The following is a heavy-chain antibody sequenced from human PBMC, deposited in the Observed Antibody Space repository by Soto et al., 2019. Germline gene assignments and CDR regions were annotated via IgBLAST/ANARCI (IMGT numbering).Heavy chain of an antibody. CDR1: GYSFTSYW. Sequence: GESLKISCKGSGYSFTSYWIGWVRQMPGKGLEWMGIIYPGDSDTRYSPSFQGQVTISADKSISTAYLQWSSLKASDTAMDYCARTTAVATSPSYYYYGMDVWGPGTAVTVSS. CDR3: ARTTAVATSPSYYYYGMDV. V-gene: IGHV5-51*01. J-gene: IGHJ6*02. CDR2: IYPGDSDT. D-gene: IGHD5-12*01.